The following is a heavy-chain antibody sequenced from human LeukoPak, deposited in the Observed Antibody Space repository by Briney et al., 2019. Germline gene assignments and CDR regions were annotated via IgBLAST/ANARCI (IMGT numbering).Heavy chain of an antibody. CDR2: ISFDGSDE. Sequence: PGGSLRLSCAASGFTFSSFGMHWVRQAPGKGLEWVADISFDGSDEYYADSVKGRFTISRDNSKNTLYLQMNSLRAEDTAVYYCAKRSGYGFDYWGQGTLVTVSS. D-gene: IGHD5-12*01. J-gene: IGHJ4*02. CDR3: AKRSGYGFDY. CDR1: GFTFSSFG. V-gene: IGHV3-30*18.